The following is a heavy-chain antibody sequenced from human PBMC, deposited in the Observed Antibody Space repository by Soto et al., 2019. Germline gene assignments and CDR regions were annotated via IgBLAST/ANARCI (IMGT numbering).Heavy chain of an antibody. J-gene: IGHJ4*02. CDR1: GFTFSSYA. CDR2: ISGSGGST. Sequence: EVQLLESGGGLVQPGGSLRLSCAASGFTFSSYAMSWVRQAPGKGLEWVSGISGSGGSTYYADSVKGRFTISRDNSKNTLYLQMNSLSAEDTAVYYCAKVDVLTAVLAYFAYWGQGTLVTVSS. CDR3: AKVDVLTAVLAYFAY. V-gene: IGHV3-23*01. D-gene: IGHD3-9*01.